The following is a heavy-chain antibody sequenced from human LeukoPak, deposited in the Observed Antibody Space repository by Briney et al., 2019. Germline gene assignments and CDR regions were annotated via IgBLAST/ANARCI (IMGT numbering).Heavy chain of an antibody. CDR1: GYTLTELS. Sequence: ASVKVSCKVSGYTLTELSMHWVRQAPGKGLEWMGGFDPEDGETIYAQKFQGRVTMTRNTSISTAYMELSSLRSEDTAVYYCARGSYYYDSSGYYTEFDYWGQGTLVTVSS. D-gene: IGHD3-22*01. CDR3: ARGSYYYDSSGYYTEFDY. V-gene: IGHV1-24*01. CDR2: FDPEDGET. J-gene: IGHJ4*02.